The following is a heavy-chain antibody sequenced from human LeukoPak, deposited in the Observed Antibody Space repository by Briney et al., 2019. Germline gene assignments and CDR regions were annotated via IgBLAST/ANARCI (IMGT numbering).Heavy chain of an antibody. CDR2: IYYSGST. Sequence: PSETLSLTCTVSGGSMSSSSYYWGWIRQPPGKGLEWIGSIYYSGSTYYNPSLKSRVTISLDTSKDQFSLKLSSVTAADTAVYYCARSRWLSDPYFDYWGQGTLVTVSS. CDR3: ARSRWLSDPYFDY. V-gene: IGHV4-39*07. D-gene: IGHD3-22*01. CDR1: GGSMSSSSYY. J-gene: IGHJ4*02.